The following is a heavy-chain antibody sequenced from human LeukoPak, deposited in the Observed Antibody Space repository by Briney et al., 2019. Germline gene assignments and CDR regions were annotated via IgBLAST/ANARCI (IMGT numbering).Heavy chain of an antibody. D-gene: IGHD3-22*01. V-gene: IGHV4-4*07. Sequence: SETLSLTCTFSGGSISSYYWSWIRQPAGKGLEWIGRIHNSGSTNCNPSLKSRVTMSVDTSKNQFSLKLSSVTAADTAVYYCARKTGTYYYDSSGYYLPYNWFDPWGQGTLVTVSS. CDR1: GGSISSYY. CDR2: IHNSGST. CDR3: ARKTGTYYYDSSGYYLPYNWFDP. J-gene: IGHJ5*02.